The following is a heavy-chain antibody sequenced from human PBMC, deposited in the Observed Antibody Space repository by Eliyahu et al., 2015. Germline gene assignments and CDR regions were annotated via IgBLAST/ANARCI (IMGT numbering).Heavy chain of an antibody. CDR1: GGSISSYY. CDR3: ARVPLDCSGGSCYSSYMDV. CDR2: IYYSGST. Sequence: QVQLQESGPGLVKPSETLSLTCTVXGGSISSYYWSWIRQPPGKGLGWSGGIYYSGSTNYNPSLKSRVTISVDTSKNQFSLKLSSVTAADTAVYYCARVPLDCSGGSCYSSYMDVWGKGTTVTVSS. D-gene: IGHD2-15*01. V-gene: IGHV4-59*01. J-gene: IGHJ6*03.